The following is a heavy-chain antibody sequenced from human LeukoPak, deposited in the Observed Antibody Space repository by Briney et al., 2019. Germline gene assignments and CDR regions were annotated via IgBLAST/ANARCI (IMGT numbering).Heavy chain of an antibody. Sequence: GGSLRLSCAASGFTFSSYGMSWVRQAPGKGLEWVSAISGSGGSTYYADSVKGRFTISRDNSKNTLYLQMNSLRAEDTAVYYCAKSSGLQDAFDIWGQGTMVTVSS. J-gene: IGHJ3*02. CDR2: ISGSGGST. CDR3: AKSSGLQDAFDI. CDR1: GFTFSSYG. V-gene: IGHV3-23*01. D-gene: IGHD5-18*01.